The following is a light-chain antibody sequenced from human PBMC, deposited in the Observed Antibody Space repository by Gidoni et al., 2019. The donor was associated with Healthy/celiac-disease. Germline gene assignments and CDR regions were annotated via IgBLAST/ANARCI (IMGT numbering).Light chain of an antibody. V-gene: IGKV3-11*01. J-gene: IGKJ2*01. CDR2: DAS. CDR3: QQRSNWPRGT. CDR1: QSVSSY. Sequence: IVLTQSPATLSLSPGESATLPCRASQSVSSYLAWYQQKPGQAPRLLIYDASNRATGIPARFSGSGSGTDFTLTISSLEPEDFAVYYCQQRSNWPRGTFGQGTKLEIK.